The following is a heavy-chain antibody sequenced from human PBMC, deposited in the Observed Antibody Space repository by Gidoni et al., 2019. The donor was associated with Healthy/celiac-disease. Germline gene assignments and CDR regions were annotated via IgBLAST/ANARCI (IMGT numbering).Heavy chain of an antibody. Sequence: EVQLVESGGGLVQPGGSLTPSCAASGFTFSSYALHWVRQALGKGLWWVSAISGSGGSTYYADSVKGRFTISRDNSKNTLYLQMNSLRAEDTAVYYCAKDRKGYDILTGIPYYYMDVWGKGTTVTVSS. CDR1: GFTFSSYA. J-gene: IGHJ6*03. D-gene: IGHD3-9*01. CDR3: AKDRKGYDILTGIPYYYMDV. V-gene: IGHV3-23*04. CDR2: ISGSGGST.